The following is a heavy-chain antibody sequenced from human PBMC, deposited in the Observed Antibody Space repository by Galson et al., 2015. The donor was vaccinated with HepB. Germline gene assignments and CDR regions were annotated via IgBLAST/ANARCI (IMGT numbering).Heavy chain of an antibody. J-gene: IGHJ3*02. CDR2: ISYDGSAK. V-gene: IGHV3-30*04. Sequence: SLRLSCAASGFTFDNFAMHWVRQAPGKGLEWVAVISYDGSAKHYTESVKGRFTISRDNSNKTVFLQMSSLRSEDTALYYCALDDFDIWGQGTMVSVSS. D-gene: IGHD1-1*01. CDR1: GFTFDNFA. CDR3: ALDDFDI.